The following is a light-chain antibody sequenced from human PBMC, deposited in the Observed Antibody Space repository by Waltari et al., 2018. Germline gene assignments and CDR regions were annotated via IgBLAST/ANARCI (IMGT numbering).Light chain of an antibody. CDR1: KVGDKS. CDR2: RDN. J-gene: IGLJ2*01. CDR3: QAWDSGIV. V-gene: IGLV3-1*01. Sequence: SYEVTQPPSVSVSPGQTATITCSGDKVGDKSVCWYQQKAGQSPVLLIYRDNMRPSGSPERVSVSNSGNTATLTIGGTQALDEADYHCQAWDSGIVFGGGTKLTVL.